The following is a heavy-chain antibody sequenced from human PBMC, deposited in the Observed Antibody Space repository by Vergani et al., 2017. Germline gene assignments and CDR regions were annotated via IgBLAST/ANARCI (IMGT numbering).Heavy chain of an antibody. J-gene: IGHJ6*03. D-gene: IGHD3-16*01. Sequence: EVQLVESGGGLVQPGGSLRLSCAASGFTFSSYDMHWVRQATGKGLEWVSAISGSGGSTYYADSVKGRFTISRDNSKNTLYLPMNSLRAEDTAVYYCARYYYYYMDVWGKGTTVTVSS. CDR1: GFTFSSYD. CDR2: ISGSGGST. CDR3: ARYYYYYMDV. V-gene: IGHV3-23*04.